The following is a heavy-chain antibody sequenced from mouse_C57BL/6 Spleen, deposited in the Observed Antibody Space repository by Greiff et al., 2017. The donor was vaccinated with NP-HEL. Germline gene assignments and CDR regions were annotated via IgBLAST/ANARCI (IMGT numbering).Heavy chain of an antibody. J-gene: IGHJ4*01. D-gene: IGHD2-5*01. CDR1: GFTFSDYG. CDR3: ARVYSNHPYYAMDY. Sequence: EVQVVESGGGLVKPGGSLKLSCAASGFTFSDYGMHWVRQAPEKGLEWVAYISSGSSTIYYADTVKGRFTISRDNAKNTLFLQMTSLRSEDTAMYYCARVYSNHPYYAMDYWGQGTSVTVSS. CDR2: ISSGSSTI. V-gene: IGHV5-17*01.